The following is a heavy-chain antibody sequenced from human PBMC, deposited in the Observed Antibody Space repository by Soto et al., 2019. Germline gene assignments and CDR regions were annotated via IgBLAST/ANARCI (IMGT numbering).Heavy chain of an antibody. J-gene: IGHJ4*02. V-gene: IGHV3-23*01. Sequence: PGGSLRLSCAASGFTFSNYVMSWVRQAPGKGLEWVSTISDSGGSTYYADSMKGRFTISRDNSKNTVYLQMNTLRADDTAVYYCAKGFAIYGVAQLDYWGQGTLVTVSS. CDR1: GFTFSNYV. CDR2: ISDSGGST. CDR3: AKGFAIYGVAQLDY. D-gene: IGHD3-3*01.